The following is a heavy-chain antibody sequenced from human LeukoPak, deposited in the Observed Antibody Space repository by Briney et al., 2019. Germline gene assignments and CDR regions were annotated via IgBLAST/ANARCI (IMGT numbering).Heavy chain of an antibody. CDR3: ARDDFGYYYMDV. D-gene: IGHD3-3*01. CDR1: GYTFTSYD. CDR2: MNPNSGNT. Sequence: GASLRLSCKASGYTFTSYDINWVRQATGQGLEWMGWMNPNSGNTGYAQKFQGRVTMTRNTSISTAYMELSSLRSEDTAVYYCARDDFGYYYMDVWGKGTTVTVSS. J-gene: IGHJ6*03. V-gene: IGHV1-8*01.